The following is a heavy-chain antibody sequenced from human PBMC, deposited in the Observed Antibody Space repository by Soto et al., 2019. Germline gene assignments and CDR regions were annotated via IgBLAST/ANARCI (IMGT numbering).Heavy chain of an antibody. CDR2: FYYTGST. J-gene: IGHJ6*02. CDR3: ARGGKGWNNVAHYYYSLDV. D-gene: IGHD1-1*01. Sequence: PSETLSLTCSVSGGSITSSSYYWGWIRQPPGKGLEWIGSFYYTGSTYYSSSLKSRVTISVDTPKNQLSLKLSYVTAADTAVYYCARGGKGWNNVAHYYYSLDVWGHGTTVTVSS. CDR1: GGSITSSSYY. V-gene: IGHV4-39*01.